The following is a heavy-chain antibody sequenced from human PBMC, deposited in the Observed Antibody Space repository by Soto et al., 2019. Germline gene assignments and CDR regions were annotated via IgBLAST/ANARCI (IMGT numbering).Heavy chain of an antibody. Sequence: ASVKVSCKASGYTFTSYGISWVRQAPGQGXEWMGWISAYNGNTNYAQKLQGRVTMTTDTSTSTAYMELRSLRSDDTAVYYCARDGPRITMIVVVKDGMDVWGQGTTVTVSS. J-gene: IGHJ6*02. V-gene: IGHV1-18*04. CDR1: GYTFTSYG. CDR2: ISAYNGNT. D-gene: IGHD3-22*01. CDR3: ARDGPRITMIVVVKDGMDV.